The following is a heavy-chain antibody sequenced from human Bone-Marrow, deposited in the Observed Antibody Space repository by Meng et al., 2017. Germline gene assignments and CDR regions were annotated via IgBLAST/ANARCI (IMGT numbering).Heavy chain of an antibody. CDR3: ARVHASVGATPDY. CDR2: INPNSGGT. CDR1: GYTFTGHY. D-gene: IGHD1-26*01. Sequence: ASVKVSCKASGYTFTGHYMHWVRQAPGQGLEWMGWINPNSGGTNYAQKFQGRVTMTRDTSISTAYMELSRLRSDDTAVYYSARVHASVGATPDYWGQGTLVTVSS. V-gene: IGHV1-2*02. J-gene: IGHJ4*02.